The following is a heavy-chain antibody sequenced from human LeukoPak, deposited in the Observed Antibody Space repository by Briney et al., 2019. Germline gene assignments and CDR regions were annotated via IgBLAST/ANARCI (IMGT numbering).Heavy chain of an antibody. V-gene: IGHV1-69*13. Sequence: GASVKVSCKASGGTFSSYAISWVRQAPGQGLEWMGGIIPIFGTANYAQKFQGRVTITADESTSTAYMELSSLRSEDTAVYYCARDGGSGSYQYFDYWGQGTLVTVSS. D-gene: IGHD1-26*01. CDR2: IIPIFGTA. J-gene: IGHJ4*02. CDR3: ARDGGSGSYQYFDY. CDR1: GGTFSSYA.